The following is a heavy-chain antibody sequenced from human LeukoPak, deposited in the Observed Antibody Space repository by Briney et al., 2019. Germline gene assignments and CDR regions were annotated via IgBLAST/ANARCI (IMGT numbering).Heavy chain of an antibody. CDR2: INPGKSDT. D-gene: IGHD6-13*01. CDR1: EYSFTTYW. J-gene: IGHJ3*02. Sequence: LGESLKISCKGSEYSFTTYWIGWVRQMPGKGLEYMGIINPGKSDTRYSPSFQGQVTISADKSISTAYLQWSSLKASDTAMYYYARPPSHGYSSSFYAFDIWGQGTMVTVSS. CDR3: ARPPSHGYSSSFYAFDI. V-gene: IGHV5-51*01.